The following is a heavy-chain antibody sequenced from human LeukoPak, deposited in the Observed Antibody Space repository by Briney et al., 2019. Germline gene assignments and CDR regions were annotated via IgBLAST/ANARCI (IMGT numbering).Heavy chain of an antibody. D-gene: IGHD2-15*01. Sequence: PGGSLRLSCAASGFTFSNYGIHWVRQAPGKGLEWVAVISHDGTKNYYTDSVKGRFTISRDNAKNSLYLQMNSLRDEDTAVYYCLVGVHCSGGSCYPTWFDPWGQGTLVTVSS. CDR1: GFTFSNYG. V-gene: IGHV3-30*03. J-gene: IGHJ5*02. CDR3: LVGVHCSGGSCYPTWFDP. CDR2: ISHDGTKN.